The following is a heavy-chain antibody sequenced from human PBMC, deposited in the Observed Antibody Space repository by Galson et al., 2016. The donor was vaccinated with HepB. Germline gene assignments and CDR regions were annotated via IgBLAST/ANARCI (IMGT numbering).Heavy chain of an antibody. V-gene: IGHV3-74*03. CDR3: ARDRYCSGDTC. Sequence: SLRLSCAASGFTFSNYWMYWLRQVPRKGLVWLSHINGDGTIVTYGDSVKGRFTTSRDNAKNTLYLQLNSLSVEDTALYHCARDRYCSGDTCWGQGTLVTVSS. CDR1: GFTFSNYW. D-gene: IGHD2-15*01. J-gene: IGHJ4*02. CDR2: INGDGTIV.